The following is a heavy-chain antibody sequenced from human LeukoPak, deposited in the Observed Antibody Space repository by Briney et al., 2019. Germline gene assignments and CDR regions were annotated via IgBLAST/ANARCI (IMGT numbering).Heavy chain of an antibody. CDR1: GFTFSSYW. Sequence: GGSLRLSCAASGFTFSSYWMSWVRQAPGKGLEWVANIKQDGSDKYYVDSVKGRFTISRDNAKNSLYLQMNSLRAEDTAVYYCARVGGTSGYYYYWYFDLWGRGTLVTVSS. J-gene: IGHJ2*01. V-gene: IGHV3-7*01. D-gene: IGHD3-22*01. CDR2: IKQDGSDK. CDR3: ARVGGTSGYYYYWYFDL.